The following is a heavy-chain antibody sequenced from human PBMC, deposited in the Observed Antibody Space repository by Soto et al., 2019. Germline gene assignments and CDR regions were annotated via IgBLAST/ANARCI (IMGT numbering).Heavy chain of an antibody. CDR3: ARSQISYDFWSGYYPAFDY. V-gene: IGHV1-46*01. CDR1: GYTFTSYY. Sequence: GASVKVSCKASGYTFTSYYMHWVRQAPGQGLEWMGIINPSGGSTSYAQKFQGRVTMTRDTSTSTVYMELSSLRSEDTAVYYCARSQISYDFWSGYYPAFDYWGQGTLVTVSS. D-gene: IGHD3-3*01. J-gene: IGHJ4*02. CDR2: INPSGGST.